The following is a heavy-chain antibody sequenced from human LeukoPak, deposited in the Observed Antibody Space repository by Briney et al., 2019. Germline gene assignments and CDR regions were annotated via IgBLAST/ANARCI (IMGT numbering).Heavy chain of an antibody. V-gene: IGHV3-30*18. CDR3: AKGGGDYYGFDY. J-gene: IGHJ4*02. Sequence: PGGSLRLPCAASGFTFSSYGMHWVRQAPGKGLEWVAVISYDGSNKYYADSVKGRFTISRDNSKNTLYLQMNSLRAEDTAVYYCAKGGGDYYGFDYWGQGTLVTVSS. CDR2: ISYDGSNK. D-gene: IGHD3-10*01. CDR1: GFTFSSYG.